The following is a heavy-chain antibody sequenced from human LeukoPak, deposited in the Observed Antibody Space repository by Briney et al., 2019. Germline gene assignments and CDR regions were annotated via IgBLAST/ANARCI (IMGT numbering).Heavy chain of an antibody. Sequence: SVKVSCKASGGTFSSYAISWVRQAPGQGLEWMGGIIPIFGTANYAQKFQGRVTITADESTSTAYMELSSLRSEDTAVYYCASAGRITMIVVVTNLDYWGQGTLVTVSS. D-gene: IGHD3-22*01. V-gene: IGHV1-69*01. J-gene: IGHJ4*02. CDR1: GGTFSSYA. CDR3: ASAGRITMIVVVTNLDY. CDR2: IIPIFGTA.